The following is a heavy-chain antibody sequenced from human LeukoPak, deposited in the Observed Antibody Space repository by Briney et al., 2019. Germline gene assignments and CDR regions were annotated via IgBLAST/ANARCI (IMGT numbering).Heavy chain of an antibody. CDR2: ISAYNGNT. V-gene: IGHV1-18*01. Sequence: ASVTVSCTASGYTFTSYGISWVRQAPGQGLEWMGWISAYNGNTNYAQKLQGRVTMTTDTSTSTAYMELSSLRSEDTAVYYCARGSSWYSAAGELDYWGQGTLVTVSS. CDR1: GYTFTSYG. D-gene: IGHD6-13*01. CDR3: ARGSSWYSAAGELDY. J-gene: IGHJ4*02.